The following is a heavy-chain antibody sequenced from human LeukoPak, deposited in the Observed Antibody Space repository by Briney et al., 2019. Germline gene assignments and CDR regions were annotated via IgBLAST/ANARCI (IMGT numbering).Heavy chain of an antibody. J-gene: IGHJ4*02. CDR3: ARSRYFDWLLYGALSFDY. CDR2: ISSSGSTI. D-gene: IGHD3-9*01. CDR1: GFTFSDYY. Sequence: GGPLRLSCAASGFTFSDYYMSWIRQAPGKGLEWVSYISSSGSTIYYADSVKGRFTISRDNAKNSLYLQMNSLRAEDTAVYYCARSRYFDWLLYGALSFDYWGQGTLVTVSS. V-gene: IGHV3-11*01.